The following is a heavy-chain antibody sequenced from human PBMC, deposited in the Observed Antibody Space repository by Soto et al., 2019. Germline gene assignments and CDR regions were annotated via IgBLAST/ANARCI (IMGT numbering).Heavy chain of an antibody. CDR1: GYTFTSYA. J-gene: IGHJ4*02. D-gene: IGHD1-26*01. CDR3: ARGASPLLDY. V-gene: IGHV1-3*01. CDR2: INAGNGNT. Sequence: QVQLVQSGAEVKKPGASVKVSCKASGYTFTSYAMHWMRQAPGQRLEWMGWINAGNGNTKYSQKFQGRVTIIRDTSASTAYMELSSLRSVDTAVYYCARGASPLLDYWGQGTLVTVSS.